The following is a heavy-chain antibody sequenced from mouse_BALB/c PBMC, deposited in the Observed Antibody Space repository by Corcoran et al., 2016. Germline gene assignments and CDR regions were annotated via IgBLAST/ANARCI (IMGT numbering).Heavy chain of an antibody. Sequence: EVQLQQSGAELVKPGDAVKLSCTDAGFNIKDTYMHWVKQRTEQGREWIGRIDPANGNTKYDQKLQGKGTITADTSSNPAYLKLSSLTSEDTAGYYCASWDWYLDVWGAGTTVTVSS. D-gene: IGHD4-1*01. V-gene: IGHV14-3*02. CDR2: IDPANGNT. CDR1: GFNIKDTY. CDR3: ASWDWYLDV. J-gene: IGHJ1*01.